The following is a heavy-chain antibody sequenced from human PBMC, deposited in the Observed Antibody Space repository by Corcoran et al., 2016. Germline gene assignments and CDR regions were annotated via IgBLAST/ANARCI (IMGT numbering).Heavy chain of an antibody. V-gene: IGHV2-5*02. CDR2: IYWDNDK. D-gene: IGHD6-19*01. CDR1: GFSLTTSGVG. J-gene: IGHJ4*01. CDR3: THRRPGIGGWDTGYFDY. Sequence: QITLKESGPTLVTPTQTLTLTCAFSGFSLTTSGVGVGWIRQPPGKALEWLALIYWDNDKRYNPSLRSRLTITQDTSKNQVVLTMTNMDPLDTATYDCTHRRPGIGGWDTGYFDYWGHGTLVTVSS.